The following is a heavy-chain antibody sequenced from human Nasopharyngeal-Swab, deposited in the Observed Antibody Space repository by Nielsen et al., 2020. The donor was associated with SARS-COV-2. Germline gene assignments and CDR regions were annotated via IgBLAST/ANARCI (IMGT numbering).Heavy chain of an antibody. D-gene: IGHD6-13*01. CDR3: VGSSWYGDYYYCYGMDV. V-gene: IGHV4-39*07. CDR2: IYYSGST. J-gene: IGHJ6*02. Sequence: GSLRLSCTVSGGSISSSSYYWGWIRQPPGKGLEWIGSIYYSGSTYYNPSLKSRVTISVDTSTNQFSLKLSSVTAADTAVYYCVGSSWYGDYYYCYGMDVWGQGTTVTVSS. CDR1: GGSISSSSYY.